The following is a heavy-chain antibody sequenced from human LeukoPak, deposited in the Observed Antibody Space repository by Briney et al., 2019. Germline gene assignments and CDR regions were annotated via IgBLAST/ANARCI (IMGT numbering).Heavy chain of an antibody. D-gene: IGHD4-11*01. CDR1: GGSISSSSYY. V-gene: IGHV4-39*01. Sequence: SETLSLTCTVSGGSISSSSYYWGWIRQPPGKGLEWIGSIYYSGSTYYNPSLKSRVTISVDTSKNQFSLKLSPVTAADTAVYYCASEPYSNYDYYYYMDVWGKGTTVTVSS. J-gene: IGHJ6*03. CDR2: IYYSGST. CDR3: ASEPYSNYDYYYYMDV.